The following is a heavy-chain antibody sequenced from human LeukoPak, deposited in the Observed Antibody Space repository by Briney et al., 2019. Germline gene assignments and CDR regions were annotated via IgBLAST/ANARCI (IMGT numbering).Heavy chain of an antibody. V-gene: IGHV3-23*01. D-gene: IGHD2-8*01. CDR1: GFTFSSYA. Sequence: GGSLRLSCAASGFTFSSYAMSWVRQAPGKGLEWVSAISGSGGSTYYADSVKGRFTISRDNSKNTLYLQMNSLRAEDTAVYYCANRYCTNGVCYLGYWGQGTLVTVSS. CDR3: ANRYCTNGVCYLGY. J-gene: IGHJ4*02. CDR2: ISGSGGST.